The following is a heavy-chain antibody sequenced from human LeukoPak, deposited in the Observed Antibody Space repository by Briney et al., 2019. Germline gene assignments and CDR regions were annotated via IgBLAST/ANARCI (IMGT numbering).Heavy chain of an antibody. V-gene: IGHV1-18*01. CDR3: ARGRPVVATMRGGNCSDP. CDR1: GYTFTSYG. Sequence: ASVKVSCKASGYTFTSYGISWVRQAPGQGLEWMGWISAYNGNTNYAQKLQGRVTMTTDTSTSTAYMELRSLRSDDTAVYYCARGRPVVATMRGGNCSDPWGKGPLVTVSS. D-gene: IGHD5-12*01. CDR2: ISAYNGNT. J-gene: IGHJ5*02.